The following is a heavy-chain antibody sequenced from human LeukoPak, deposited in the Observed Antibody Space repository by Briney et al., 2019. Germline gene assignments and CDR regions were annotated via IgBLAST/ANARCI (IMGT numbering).Heavy chain of an antibody. CDR3: AKIEMSTMKAFDI. J-gene: IGHJ3*02. D-gene: IGHD5-24*01. CDR2: IGSAGGTT. V-gene: IGHV3-23*01. CDR1: GFTFSRYA. Sequence: GGSPRLSCAASGFTFSRYAMNWVRQAPGKGLEWVSFIGSAGGTTYYADSVKSRFTISRDNSKNTLFLQMNSLRAEDTAVYYCAKIEMSTMKAFDIWGQGTMVTVSS.